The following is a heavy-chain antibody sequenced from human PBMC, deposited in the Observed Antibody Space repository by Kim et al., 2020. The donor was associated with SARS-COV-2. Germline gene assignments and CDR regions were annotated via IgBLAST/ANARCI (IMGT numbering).Heavy chain of an antibody. CDR3: ATRQRVLIYGWFDP. Sequence: AQKFQGRVTITADESTSTAYMELSSLRSEDTAVYYCATRQRVLIYGWFDPWGQGTLVTVSS. J-gene: IGHJ5*02. V-gene: IGHV1-69*01. D-gene: IGHD6-25*01.